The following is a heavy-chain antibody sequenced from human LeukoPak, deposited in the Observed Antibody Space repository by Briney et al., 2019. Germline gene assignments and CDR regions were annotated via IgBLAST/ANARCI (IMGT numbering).Heavy chain of an antibody. CDR1: GGSFSGYY. D-gene: IGHD4-17*01. CDR2: INHSGST. Sequence: SETLSLTCAVYGGSFSGYYWSWIRQPPGKGLEWIGEINHSGSTNYNPSLKSRVTISVDTSKNQFSLKLSSVTAADPAVYYCARRDTVTTFKRFDPWGQGTLVTVSS. J-gene: IGHJ5*02. V-gene: IGHV4-34*01. CDR3: ARRDTVTTFKRFDP.